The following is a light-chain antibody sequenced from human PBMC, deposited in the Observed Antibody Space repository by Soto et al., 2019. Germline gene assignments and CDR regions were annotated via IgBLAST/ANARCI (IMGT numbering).Light chain of an antibody. CDR1: QSVRSSY. V-gene: IGKV3D-20*02. CDR2: AAS. J-gene: IGKJ3*01. CDR3: QQRGSWPAT. Sequence: IAMTPSPVTLSVSPGATATLSCSASQSVRSSYFAWYQQKPGQAPRLLIYAASNRATGIPARFSGSGSGTDFTLTISRPEAEDSAVYYCQQRGSWPATFGPGTKVDIK.